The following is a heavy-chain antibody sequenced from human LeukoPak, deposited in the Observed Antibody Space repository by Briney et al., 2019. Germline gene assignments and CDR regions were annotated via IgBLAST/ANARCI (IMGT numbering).Heavy chain of an antibody. Sequence: GGSLRLSCAASGFTFSSYVMTWVRQAPGKGLEWVSAISGSGGSTYYADSVKGRFTISRDNSKNTLYLQMNSLRAEDSAVYYCAKRVAYSGTWYYFDYWGQGTLVTVSS. D-gene: IGHD6-13*01. CDR2: ISGSGGST. CDR1: GFTFSSYV. CDR3: AKRVAYSGTWYYFDY. V-gene: IGHV3-23*01. J-gene: IGHJ4*02.